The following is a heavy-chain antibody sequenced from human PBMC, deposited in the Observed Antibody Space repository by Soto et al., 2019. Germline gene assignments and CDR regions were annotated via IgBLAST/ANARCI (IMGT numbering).Heavy chain of an antibody. J-gene: IGHJ6*02. V-gene: IGHV5-51*01. CDR2: IYPGDSDT. CDR3: ASSSGYDPYYYYYGMDV. CDR1: GYTFTNYW. Sequence: GESLKISCKGSGYTFTNYWIGWVRQMPGKGLEWMGIIYPGDSDTRYSPSFQGQVTISADKSISTAYLQWSSLKASDTAMYYCASSSGYDPYYYYYGMDVWGQGTTVTVSS. D-gene: IGHD5-12*01.